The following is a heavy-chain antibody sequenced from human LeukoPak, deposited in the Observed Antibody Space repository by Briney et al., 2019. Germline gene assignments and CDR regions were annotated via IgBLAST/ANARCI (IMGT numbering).Heavy chain of an antibody. CDR1: GFTFSSYW. CDR3: ARALGYYDSSGYSYYFDY. Sequence: GGSLRLSCAASGFTFSSYWMSWVRQAPGKGLEWVANIKQDGSEKYYVDSVKGRFTISRDNAKNSLYLQMNSLRAEDTAVYYCARALGYYDSSGYSYYFDYWGQGTLVTVSS. V-gene: IGHV3-7*01. J-gene: IGHJ4*02. D-gene: IGHD3-22*01. CDR2: IKQDGSEK.